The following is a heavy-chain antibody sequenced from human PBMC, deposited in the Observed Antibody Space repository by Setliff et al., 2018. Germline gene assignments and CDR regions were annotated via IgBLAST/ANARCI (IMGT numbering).Heavy chain of an antibody. D-gene: IGHD2-2*01. Sequence: SETLRLSCAASGFTFRSFWMGWIRQPPGKGLEWIGSIYHSGSSYYNSSLRSRVTISVDTSKNQFSLILRSVTAADTAVYYCARGRMRGSCSGPSCTYDPFDIWGQGTPVTVSS. CDR2: IYHSGSS. J-gene: IGHJ3*02. CDR3: ARGRMRGSCSGPSCTYDPFDI. V-gene: IGHV4-38-2*01. CDR1: GFTFRSFW.